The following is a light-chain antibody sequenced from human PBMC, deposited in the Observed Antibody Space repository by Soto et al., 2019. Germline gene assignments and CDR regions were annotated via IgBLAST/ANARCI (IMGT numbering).Light chain of an antibody. CDR2: AAT. J-gene: IGKJ3*01. Sequence: DIQMTQYPSSLSASVGDRVTITCRASQDISNFLAWYPQKPGQVPKLLLYAATTLESGVPSRFSGSGSGTDFALTISSLLPEAVATYYCQKYSRAPFTIVPGTKVDI. CDR1: QDISNF. CDR3: QKYSRAPFT. V-gene: IGKV1-27*01.